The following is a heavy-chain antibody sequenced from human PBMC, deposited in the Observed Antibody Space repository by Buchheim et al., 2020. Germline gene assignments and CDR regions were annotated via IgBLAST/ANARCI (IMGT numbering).Heavy chain of an antibody. CDR2: IYYSGST. CDR1: GGSISSGGYY. Sequence: QVQLQESGPGLVKPSQTLSLTCTVSGGSISSGGYYWSWLRQHPGKGLEWIGYIYYSGSTYYNPSLKSRVTISEESSKTQFSLKLSFVTAADTAVYYCARDHIYYDSSGYYAYGMDVWGQGTT. CDR3: ARDHIYYDSSGYYAYGMDV. J-gene: IGHJ6*02. V-gene: IGHV4-31*03. D-gene: IGHD3-22*01.